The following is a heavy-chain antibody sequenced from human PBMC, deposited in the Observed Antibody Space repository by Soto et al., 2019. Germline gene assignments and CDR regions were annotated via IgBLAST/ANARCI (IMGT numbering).Heavy chain of an antibody. Sequence: EVQLLESGGGLVQPGGSLRLSCAASGFTFSTYAMIWVRQAPGKGLEWVSAITGSGGSTYYADSVKGRFTISRDNSKNTRYVQMNSLRADDTAVYYCAKGSSASRPYYFDYWGQGTLVTVSS. V-gene: IGHV3-23*01. CDR3: AKGSSASRPYYFDY. CDR1: GFTFSTYA. J-gene: IGHJ4*02. D-gene: IGHD3-22*01. CDR2: ITGSGGST.